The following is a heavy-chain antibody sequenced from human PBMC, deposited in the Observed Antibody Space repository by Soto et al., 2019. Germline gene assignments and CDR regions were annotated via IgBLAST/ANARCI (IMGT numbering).Heavy chain of an antibody. J-gene: IGHJ6*02. CDR2: ISSSGSTI. CDR3: ARAYLSGYYYGMDV. CDR1: GFTFSSYE. Sequence: GGSLRLSCAASGFTFSSYEMNWVRQAPGKGLEWVSCISSSGSTIYYADSVKGRFTISRDNAKNSLYLQMNSLRAEDTAVYYCARAYLSGYYYGMDVWGQGTTVTVSS. V-gene: IGHV3-48*03. D-gene: IGHD3-16*01.